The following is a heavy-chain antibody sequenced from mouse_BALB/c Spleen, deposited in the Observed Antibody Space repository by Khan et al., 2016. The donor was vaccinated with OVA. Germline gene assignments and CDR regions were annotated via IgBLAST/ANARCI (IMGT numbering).Heavy chain of an antibody. V-gene: IGHV5-6*01. CDR1: GFTFGTYG. CDR2: INSDGDYT. CDR3: ASHLTGSFAY. D-gene: IGHD4-1*01. J-gene: IGHJ3*01. Sequence: EVELVESGGDLVKPGGSLRLSCAASGFTFGTYGMSWVRQPPDKRLEWVATINSDGDYTYYPDTVKGRFTISRNNAENTLYLQMSSLKSEDTAIYYCASHLTGSFAYWGQGTLVTVSA.